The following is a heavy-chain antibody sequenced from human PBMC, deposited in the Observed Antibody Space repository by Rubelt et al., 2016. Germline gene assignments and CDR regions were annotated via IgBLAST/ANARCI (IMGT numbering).Heavy chain of an antibody. CDR1: GGSISSYY. V-gene: IGHV4-4*07. J-gene: IGHJ4*02. CDR2: IYTSGST. Sequence: QVQLQESGPGLVKPSETLSLTCTVPGGSISSYYWSWIRQPSGKGLEWIGRIYTSGSTNYNPSLKSRVTMSVDTSKNQFSLKLSSVTAADTAVYYCAGRDYDSSGYYYSFDYWGQGTLVTVSS. CDR3: AGRDYDSSGYYYSFDY. D-gene: IGHD3-22*01.